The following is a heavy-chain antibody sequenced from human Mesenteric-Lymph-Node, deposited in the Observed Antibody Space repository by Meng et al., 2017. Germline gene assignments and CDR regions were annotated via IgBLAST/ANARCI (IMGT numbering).Heavy chain of an antibody. CDR3: ARDGGYSSGWYGDAFDI. Sequence: GESLKISCAASGFTFSSYAMHWVRRAPGKGLEWVAVISYDGSNKYYADSVKGRFTISRDNSKNTLYLQMNSLRAEDTAVYYCARDGGYSSGWYGDAFDIWGQGTMVTVSS. CDR2: ISYDGSNK. D-gene: IGHD6-19*01. CDR1: GFTFSSYA. V-gene: IGHV3-30*01. J-gene: IGHJ3*02.